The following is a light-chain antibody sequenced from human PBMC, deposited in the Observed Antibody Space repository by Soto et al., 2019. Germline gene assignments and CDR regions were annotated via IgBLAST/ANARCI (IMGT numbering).Light chain of an antibody. J-gene: IGKJ2*01. Sequence: DIQMTQSPSSLSASVGDRVTITGRASQTISISLNWYHQKPGKAPDLLIYATSNLQSGVASRFSGSGSGSDFTLTISSLQPEDFATYYCQQSYSSPQMYTFGQGTRMEIK. CDR2: ATS. CDR1: QTISIS. V-gene: IGKV1-39*01. CDR3: QQSYSSPQMYT.